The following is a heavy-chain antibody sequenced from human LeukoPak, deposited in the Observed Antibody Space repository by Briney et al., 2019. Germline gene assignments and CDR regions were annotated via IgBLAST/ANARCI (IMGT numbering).Heavy chain of an antibody. CDR1: GGSFSGYY. V-gene: IGHV4-34*01. Sequence: SETLSLTCAVYGGSFSGYYWSWIRQPPGKGLEWIGEINHSGSTNYNPSLKSRVTISVDTSKNQFSLKLSSVTAADTAVYYCVREVGPDYDFWSGYQFDYWGQGTLVTVSS. CDR2: INHSGST. J-gene: IGHJ4*02. D-gene: IGHD3-3*01. CDR3: VREVGPDYDFWSGYQFDY.